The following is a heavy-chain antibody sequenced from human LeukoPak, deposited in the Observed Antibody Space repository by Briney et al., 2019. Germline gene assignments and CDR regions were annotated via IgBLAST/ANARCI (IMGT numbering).Heavy chain of an antibody. J-gene: IGHJ4*02. Sequence: SETLSLTCTVSGGSISTYYWSWIRQPPGKGLEWIGYIYYSGSTYYNPSLKSRVTISVDTSKNQFSLKLSSVTAADTAVYYCARTPLRYYFDYWGQGTLVTVSS. CDR1: GGSISTYY. V-gene: IGHV4-59*06. CDR2: IYYSGST. CDR3: ARTPLRYYFDY.